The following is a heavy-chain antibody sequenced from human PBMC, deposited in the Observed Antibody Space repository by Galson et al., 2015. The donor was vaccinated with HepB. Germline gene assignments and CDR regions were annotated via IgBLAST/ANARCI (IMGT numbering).Heavy chain of an antibody. J-gene: IGHJ4*02. D-gene: IGHD4-11*01. Sequence: SLRLSCAASGLTISNSEMHWVRQAPGKGLVWVSRITSDGSDTKYADFVEGRFTVSRDNAKNTLFLQMNSLRPEDTAIYYCVRDVPTAFLDYWGQGTQVTVSS. CDR3: VRDVPTAFLDY. V-gene: IGHV3-74*03. CDR1: GLTISNSE. CDR2: ITSDGSDT.